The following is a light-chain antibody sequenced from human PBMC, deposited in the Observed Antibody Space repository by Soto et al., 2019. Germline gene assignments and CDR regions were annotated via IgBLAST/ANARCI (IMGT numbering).Light chain of an antibody. CDR1: QSISSW. CDR3: QQYNSYLYT. Sequence: DIQMTQSPSTLSASVGDRVTITCRASQSISSWLVWYQQKPGRVPKLLIYDASTLESGVLSRFSGSGTGIDFTLTISSLQPDDFATYYCQQYNSYLYTFGQGTKLELK. CDR2: DAS. V-gene: IGKV1-5*01. J-gene: IGKJ2*01.